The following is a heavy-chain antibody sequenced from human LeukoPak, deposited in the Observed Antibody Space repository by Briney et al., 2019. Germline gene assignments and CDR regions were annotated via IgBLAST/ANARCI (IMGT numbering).Heavy chain of an antibody. CDR1: GFTVSSND. D-gene: IGHD6-19*01. J-gene: IGHJ4*02. V-gene: IGHV3-66*01. CDR3: ARDGGSGWYDY. Sequence: GGSLRLSCAASGFTVSSNDMTWVRQAPGRGLEWVSLIYSGGSTLYADSVKGRFSISRDNSRSTLYLQMSSLRAGDTAVYYYARDGGSGWYDYWGQGTLVTVSS. CDR2: IYSGGST.